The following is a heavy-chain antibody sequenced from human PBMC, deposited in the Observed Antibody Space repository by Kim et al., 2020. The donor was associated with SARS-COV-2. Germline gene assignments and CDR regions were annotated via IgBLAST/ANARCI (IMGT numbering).Heavy chain of an antibody. V-gene: IGHV3-48*01. D-gene: IGHD3-22*01. J-gene: IGHJ4*02. CDR3: ARGTMIVE. Sequence: RSTIYYADSVKGRFTISRDNAKNSLYLQMNSLRAEDTAVYYCARGTMIVEWGQGTLVTVSS. CDR2: RSTI.